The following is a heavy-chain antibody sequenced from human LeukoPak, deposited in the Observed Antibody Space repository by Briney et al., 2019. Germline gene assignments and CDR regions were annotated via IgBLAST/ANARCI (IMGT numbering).Heavy chain of an antibody. J-gene: IGHJ4*02. Sequence: GGSLRLSCVASGFTFSSYWMHWVRQAPGKGLVWVSRINSDGSSTTYADSVKGRFTISRDNAENTLYLQMNSLRAEDTAMYYCARQYSYDSSGYYPWDYRGQGTLVTVSS. D-gene: IGHD3-22*01. V-gene: IGHV3-74*01. CDR3: ARQYSYDSSGYYPWDY. CDR1: GFTFSSYW. CDR2: INSDGSST.